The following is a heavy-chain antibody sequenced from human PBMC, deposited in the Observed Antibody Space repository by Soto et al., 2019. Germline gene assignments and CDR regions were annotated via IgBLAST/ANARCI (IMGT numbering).Heavy chain of an antibody. CDR1: GFTFSSYW. J-gene: IGHJ4*02. V-gene: IGHV3-74*01. Sequence: VGSLRLSCAASGFTFSSYWMHWVRQGPGKGLVWVSRVNSDESTTSYADSVKGRFTISRDNAKKTLYLQMSSLRVEDTALYYCVCFECGRTAVVTAMEANGYWGQGTLVTVSS. D-gene: IGHD2-21*02. CDR3: VCFECGRTAVVTAMEANGY. CDR2: VNSDESTT.